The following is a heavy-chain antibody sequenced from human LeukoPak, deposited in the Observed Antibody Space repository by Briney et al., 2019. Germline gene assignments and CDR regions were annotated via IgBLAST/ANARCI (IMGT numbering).Heavy chain of an antibody. J-gene: IGHJ4*02. V-gene: IGHV3-7*01. Sequence: GGSLRLSCAASGFTFSTYWMSWVRQAPGKGLEWVATIKQDGSEKYYVDSLKGRFTISRDNAKNSLYLQMSSLRAEDTAVYYCASAGNTHFDYWGQGTLVTVSS. D-gene: IGHD4-23*01. CDR1: GFTFSTYW. CDR3: ASAGNTHFDY. CDR2: IKQDGSEK.